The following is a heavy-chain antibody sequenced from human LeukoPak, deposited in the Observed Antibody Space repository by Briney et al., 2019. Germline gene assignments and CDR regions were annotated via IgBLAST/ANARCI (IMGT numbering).Heavy chain of an antibody. J-gene: IGHJ4*02. Sequence: VASVSVSCKASGYTFTGYYMHWVRQAPGQGLEWMGWINPNSGGTNYAQKFQGRVTMTRDTSISTAYMELSRLRSDDTAVYYCARDFLWGGEYSSSWYSFDYWGQGTLVTVSS. V-gene: IGHV1-2*02. CDR3: ARDFLWGGEYSSSWYSFDY. CDR1: GYTFTGYY. D-gene: IGHD6-13*01. CDR2: INPNSGGT.